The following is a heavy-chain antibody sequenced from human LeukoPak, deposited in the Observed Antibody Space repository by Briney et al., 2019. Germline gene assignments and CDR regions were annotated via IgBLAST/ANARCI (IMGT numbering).Heavy chain of an antibody. CDR3: AREGWELPTQLNWFDP. J-gene: IGHJ5*02. CDR1: GYSISSGYY. CDR2: IYHSGST. D-gene: IGHD1-26*01. Sequence: SETLSLTCTVSGYSISSGYYWGWIRQPPGKGLEWFGRIYHSGSTYYNPSLKSRVTISVDTSKNQFSLKLSSVTAADTAVYYCAREGWELPTQLNWFDPWGQGTLVTVSS. V-gene: IGHV4-38-2*02.